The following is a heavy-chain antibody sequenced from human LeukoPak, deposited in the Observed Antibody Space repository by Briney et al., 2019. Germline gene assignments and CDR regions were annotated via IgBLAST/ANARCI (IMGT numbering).Heavy chain of an antibody. V-gene: IGHV4-61*08. CDR2: IYYSGST. CDR3: ARAPIVVIITTGYYFDY. J-gene: IGHJ4*02. Sequence: SETLSLTCTVSGGSVSSGGYYWSWIRQPPGKGLEWIGYIYYSGSTNYNPSLKSRVTISVDTSKNQFSLKLSSVTAADTAVYYCARAPIVVIITTGYYFDYWGQGTLVTVSS. CDR1: GGSVSSGGYY. D-gene: IGHD3-22*01.